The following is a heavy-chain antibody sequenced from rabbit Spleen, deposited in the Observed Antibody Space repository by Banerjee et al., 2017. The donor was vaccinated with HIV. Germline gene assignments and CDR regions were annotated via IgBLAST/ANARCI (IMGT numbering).Heavy chain of an antibody. CDR3: ARYSRSSGDFPYAFDR. CDR1: GFSFSSSYY. CDR2: IYGGSGGTT. V-gene: IGHV1S40*01. D-gene: IGHD1-1*01. Sequence: QSLEESGGDLVKPGASLTLTCTASGFSFSSSYYMCWVRQAAGKGLEWIGYIYGGSGGTTYYASWAKGRFTISKPSSTTVTLQMTSLTAADTATYFCARYSRSSGDFPYAFDRWGPGTLVTVS. J-gene: IGHJ2*01.